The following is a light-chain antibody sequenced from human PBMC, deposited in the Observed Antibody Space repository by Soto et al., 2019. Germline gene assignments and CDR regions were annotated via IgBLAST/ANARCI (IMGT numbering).Light chain of an antibody. CDR3: CSYAGSNTWV. CDR2: EAS. CDR1: SSDVGSYHL. Sequence: QSALTQPASVSGSPGQSLTISCTGASSDVGSYHLVSWYQQHPGKAPNLIIYEASERPSGVSDRFSGSKSGNTASLTISGLQAEDEADYHCCSYAGSNTWVFGGGTKLTVL. V-gene: IGLV2-23*01. J-gene: IGLJ3*02.